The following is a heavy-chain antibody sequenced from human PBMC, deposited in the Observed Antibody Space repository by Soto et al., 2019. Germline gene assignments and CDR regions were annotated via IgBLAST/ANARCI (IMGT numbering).Heavy chain of an antibody. V-gene: IGHV3-30*18. Sequence: QVQLVESGGGVVQPGRSLRLSCAASGFTFSSYDMHWVRQAPGKGLEWVAVISYDGSNKYYADSVKGRFTISRDNSKNTLYLQMNSLRAEDTAVYYCAKDNERGLRPGWFDPWGQGTLVTVSS. J-gene: IGHJ5*02. CDR3: AKDNERGLRPGWFDP. CDR2: ISYDGSNK. CDR1: GFTFSSYD. D-gene: IGHD1-1*01.